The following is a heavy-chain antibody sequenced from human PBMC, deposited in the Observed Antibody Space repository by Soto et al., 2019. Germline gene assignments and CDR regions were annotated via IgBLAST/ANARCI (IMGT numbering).Heavy chain of an antibody. CDR2: ISAYNGNT. V-gene: IGHV1-18*01. D-gene: IGHD2-15*01. CDR1: GYTFTSYG. CDR3: VVAAQPYSFDC. J-gene: IGHJ4*02. Sequence: QVQLVQSGAEVKKPGASVKVSCKASGYTFTSYGISWVRQAPGQGLEWMGWISAYNGNTKYAQQLQGRVTMTTDTSTSTAYMELRSMRSDDTAVYYCVVAAQPYSFDCWGQGTLVTVSS.